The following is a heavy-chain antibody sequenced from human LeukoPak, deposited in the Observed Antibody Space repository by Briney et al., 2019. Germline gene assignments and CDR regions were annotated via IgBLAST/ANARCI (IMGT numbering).Heavy chain of an antibody. CDR1: GFTFSSYS. V-gene: IGHV3-48*04. D-gene: IGHD2-21*02. CDR3: ARDREVVTATEHNNWFDP. CDR2: ISSSSSTI. J-gene: IGHJ5*02. Sequence: GGSLRLSCAASGFTFSSYSMNWVRQAPGKGLEWVSYISSSSSTIYYADSVKGRFTISRDNAKNSLYLQMNSLRAEDTAVYYCARDREVVTATEHNNWFDPWGQGTLVTVSS.